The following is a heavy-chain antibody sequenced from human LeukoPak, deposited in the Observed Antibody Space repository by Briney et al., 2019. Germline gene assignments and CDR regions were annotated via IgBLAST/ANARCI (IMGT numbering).Heavy chain of an antibody. Sequence: SETLSLTCTVSGGSISSSSYYWGWIRQPPGKGLEWIGSIYYSGSTYYNPSLKSRVTISVDTSKNQFSLKLSSVTAADTAVYYCARSPAMTAFAFHIWGQGTMVSVSS. CDR1: GGSISSSSYY. V-gene: IGHV4-39*01. CDR3: ARSPAMTAFAFHI. J-gene: IGHJ3*02. D-gene: IGHD2-21*02. CDR2: IYYSGST.